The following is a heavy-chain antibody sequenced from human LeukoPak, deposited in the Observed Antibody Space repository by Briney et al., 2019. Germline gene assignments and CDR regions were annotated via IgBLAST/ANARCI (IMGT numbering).Heavy chain of an antibody. V-gene: IGHV1-3*01. D-gene: IGHD6-6*01. CDR3: ARVGSSSSRLDYYYGMDV. CDR1: GYTFTSYG. CDR2: INAGNGNT. Sequence: ASVKVSCKASGYTFTSYGISWVRQAPGQGLEWMGWINAGNGNTKYSQKFQGRVTITRDTSASTAYMELSSLRSEDTAVYYCARVGSSSSRLDYYYGMDVWGQGTTVTVSS. J-gene: IGHJ6*02.